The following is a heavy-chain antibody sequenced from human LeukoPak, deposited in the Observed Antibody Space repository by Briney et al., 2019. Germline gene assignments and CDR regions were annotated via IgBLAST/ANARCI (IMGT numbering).Heavy chain of an antibody. CDR3: VKDKGFGGDRGADY. D-gene: IGHD2-21*02. Sequence: GGSLRLSCAASGFSFDDYGMHWARQAPGKGLEWVSLISGYGGSTYYVDSVKGRFTISRDNSKNSLYLQMYSLRTEDTALYYCVKDKGFGGDRGADYWGQGTLVTVSS. CDR1: GFSFDDYG. J-gene: IGHJ4*02. V-gene: IGHV3-43*02. CDR2: ISGYGGST.